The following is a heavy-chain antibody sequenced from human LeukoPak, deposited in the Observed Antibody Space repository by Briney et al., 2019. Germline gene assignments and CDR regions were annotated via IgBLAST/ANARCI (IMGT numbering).Heavy chain of an antibody. CDR1: GYTFTSYG. J-gene: IGHJ6*03. D-gene: IGHD5-12*01. CDR3: ARELVATKYYYYYMDV. Sequence: GASVKVSCKASGYTFTSYGISWVRQAPGQGLEWMGWISAYNGNTNYAQKLQGRVTMTTDTSTSTAYMELRSLRSDDTAVYYCARELVATKYYYYYMDVWGKGTTVTISS. V-gene: IGHV1-18*01. CDR2: ISAYNGNT.